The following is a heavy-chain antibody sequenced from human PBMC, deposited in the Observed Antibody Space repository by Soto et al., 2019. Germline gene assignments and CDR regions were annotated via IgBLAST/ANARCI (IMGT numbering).Heavy chain of an antibody. CDR2: ISGSGGST. V-gene: IGHV3-23*01. CDR3: AKSGKITMVRGVITPLPFDY. CDR1: GFTFSSYA. D-gene: IGHD3-10*01. J-gene: IGHJ4*02. Sequence: EVQLLESGGGLVQPGGSLRLSCAASGFTFSSYAMSWVRQAPGKGLEWVSAISGSGGSTYYADSVKGRFTISRDNSKNTLYLQMNSLRAEDKAVYYCAKSGKITMVRGVITPLPFDYWGQGTLVTVSS.